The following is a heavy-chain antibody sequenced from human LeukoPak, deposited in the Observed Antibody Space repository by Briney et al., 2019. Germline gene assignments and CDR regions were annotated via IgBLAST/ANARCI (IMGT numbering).Heavy chain of an antibody. J-gene: IGHJ4*02. D-gene: IGHD3-22*01. V-gene: IGHV3-23*01. CDR3: AKERGYYDSSGYYLS. CDR2: ISGSGGST. CDR1: GFTFSSYA. Sequence: GGSLRLSRAASGFTFSSYAMSWVRQAPGKGLEWVSAISGSGGSTYYADSVKGRFTISRDNSKNTLYLQMNSLRAEDTAVYYCAKERGYYDSSGYYLSGGQGTLVTVSS.